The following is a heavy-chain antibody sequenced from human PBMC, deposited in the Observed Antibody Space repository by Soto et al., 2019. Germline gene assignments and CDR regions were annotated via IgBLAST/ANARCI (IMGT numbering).Heavy chain of an antibody. D-gene: IGHD3-9*01. CDR3: AKDLSLTDILTGYSRAPDAFDI. CDR1: GFTVSSNY. V-gene: IGHV3-66*01. J-gene: IGHJ3*02. Sequence: GGSLRLSCAASGFTVSSNYMSWVRQAPGKGLEWVSVIYSGGSTYYADSVKGRFTISRDNSKNTLYLQMNSLRAEDTAVYYCAKDLSLTDILTGYSRAPDAFDIWGQGTMVTVSS. CDR2: IYSGGST.